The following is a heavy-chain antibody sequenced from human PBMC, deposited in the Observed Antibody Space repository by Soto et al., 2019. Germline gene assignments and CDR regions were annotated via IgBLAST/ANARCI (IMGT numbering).Heavy chain of an antibody. Sequence: QVQLVESGGGVVQSGTSLRLSCAASGFPFSSYGMHWVRQAPGKGLEWVAQISYDGSNKFYADSVKGRFTISRDNSKNSLYPQMSSLRAEDTAVYYCAGGQYYFDYCGHGTVVSVAS. J-gene: IGHJ4*01. CDR1: GFPFSSYG. D-gene: IGHD2-15*01. V-gene: IGHV3-30*03. CDR2: ISYDGSNK. CDR3: AGGQYYFDY.